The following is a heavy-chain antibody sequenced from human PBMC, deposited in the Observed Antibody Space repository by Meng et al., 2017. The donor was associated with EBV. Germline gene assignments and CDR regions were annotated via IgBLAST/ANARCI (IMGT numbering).Heavy chain of an antibody. CDR2: VNNAGRT. V-gene: IGHV4-34*01. J-gene: IGHJ4*02. CDR3: AEGRGTFDY. Sequence: LGRGLFSPSAPLSLTVVFFGKSFSGYYCSWVRQSQGKGMEWIGEVNNAGRTKFNPSLKSRVSISLDTSKNQFSLKLNSVTVADTAVYYCAEGRGTFDYWGRGTLVTVSS. CDR1: GKSFSGYY.